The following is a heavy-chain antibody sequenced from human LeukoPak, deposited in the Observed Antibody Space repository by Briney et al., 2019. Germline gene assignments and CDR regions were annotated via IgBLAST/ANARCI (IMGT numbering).Heavy chain of an antibody. Sequence: SETLSLTCTVSGGSISSYYWSWIRQPPGKGLEWIGYIYYSGSTNYNPSLKSRVTKSVDTSKNQFSLKLSSVTAADTAVYYCARDRNYGFDYWGQGTLVTVSS. CDR3: ARDRNYGFDY. CDR2: IYYSGST. J-gene: IGHJ4*02. CDR1: GGSISSYY. V-gene: IGHV4-59*01. D-gene: IGHD1-7*01.